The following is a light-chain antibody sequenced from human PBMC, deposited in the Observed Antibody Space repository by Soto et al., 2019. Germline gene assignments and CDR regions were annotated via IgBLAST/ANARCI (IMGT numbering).Light chain of an antibody. CDR1: EDIMKN. Sequence: DIQMTQSPSSLSASIRDRVTITCQASEDIMKNLNWYQQKPGKAPKLLISDASTLEPGVPSRFSGSGSGTDFTFTISSLQAEDAATYYCQQYDNGPAFIFGPGTKVDIK. CDR2: DAS. CDR3: QQYDNGPAFI. V-gene: IGKV1-33*01. J-gene: IGKJ3*01.